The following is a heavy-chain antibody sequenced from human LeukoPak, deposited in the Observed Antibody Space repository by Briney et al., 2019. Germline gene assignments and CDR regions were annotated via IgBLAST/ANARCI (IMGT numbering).Heavy chain of an antibody. CDR3: ARGHYIWGTYRQYFDY. CDR1: GGSISSHY. Sequence: SETLSLTCTVSGGSISSHYWNWIRQPPGKGLEWVGYMYYSGSTSYNPSLMSRVTISVDTSKYQFSLKLSSVTAADTAFYYCARGHYIWGTYRQYFDYWGQGTLVTVSS. J-gene: IGHJ4*02. D-gene: IGHD3-16*02. CDR2: MYYSGST. V-gene: IGHV4-59*11.